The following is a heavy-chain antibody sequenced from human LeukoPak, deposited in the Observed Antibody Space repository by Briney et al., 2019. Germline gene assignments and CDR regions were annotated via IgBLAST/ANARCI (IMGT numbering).Heavy chain of an antibody. CDR3: AKEQQYSSSWTAAFDI. CDR2: IRYDGGII. D-gene: IGHD6-13*01. J-gene: IGHJ3*02. CDR1: GFTFSIYG. V-gene: IGHV3-30*02. Sequence: GGSLRLSCAASGFTFSIYGMHWVRQAPGKGLEWVAFIRYDGGIIYYADSVKGRFTISRDNSKNTLYLQMNSLRAEDTAVYYCAKEQQYSSSWTAAFDIWGQGTMVTVSS.